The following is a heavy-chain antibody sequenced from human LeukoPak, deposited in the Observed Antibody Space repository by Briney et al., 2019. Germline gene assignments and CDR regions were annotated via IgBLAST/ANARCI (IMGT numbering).Heavy chain of an antibody. V-gene: IGHV3-7*01. J-gene: IGHJ4*02. CDR3: ARGGGDY. Sequence: GESLRLSCVASGFTFSDYWMTWVRQAPGKGLEWVANIKQDGSDKKYVDSVKGRFTISRDNAKNSLYLQMDSLRDEDTAVYYCARGGGDYWGQGTLATVTS. CDR1: GFTFSDYW. CDR2: IKQDGSDK. D-gene: IGHD1-26*01.